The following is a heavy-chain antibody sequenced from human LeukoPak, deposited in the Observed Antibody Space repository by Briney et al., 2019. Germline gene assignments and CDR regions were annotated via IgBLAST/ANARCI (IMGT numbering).Heavy chain of an antibody. V-gene: IGHV3-21*01. D-gene: IGHD3-10*01. CDR2: ITTNSYM. Sequence: GGSLRLSCAASGFTFSTYSMIWVRQAPGKGLEWVSSITTNSYMYYADSVKGRFTISRDNSKNMLYLQMSSLRAEDTAVYSCARASGPFDYWGQGTLVTVSS. CDR3: ARASGPFDY. J-gene: IGHJ4*02. CDR1: GFTFSTYS.